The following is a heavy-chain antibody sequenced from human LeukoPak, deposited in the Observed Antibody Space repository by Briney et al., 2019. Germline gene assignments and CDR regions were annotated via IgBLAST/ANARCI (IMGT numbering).Heavy chain of an antibody. CDR3: GRVHNDSSGYYPDGLGY. D-gene: IGHD3-22*01. CDR1: GGSISSHY. V-gene: IGHV4-59*11. J-gene: IGHJ4*02. Sequence: LETLSLTCTVSGGSISSHYWFWIRHPPGKGLEWVGHISYSGDIDYNPSLKSQVSISTDTSKSQFSLNLISVTAADTAVYYCGRVHNDSSGYYPDGLGYWGQGTLVTVYS. CDR2: ISYSGDI.